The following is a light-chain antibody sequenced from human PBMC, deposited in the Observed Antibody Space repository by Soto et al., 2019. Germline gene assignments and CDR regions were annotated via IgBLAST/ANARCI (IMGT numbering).Light chain of an antibody. V-gene: IGKV2-28*01. J-gene: IGKJ1*01. CDR3: MQSIHLPPT. CDR2: LGS. Sequence: DIVMTQSPLSLPVTPGEPASISCRSSQSLLHSNGYNYLDWYLQKPGKSPQLLIYLGSNRASGVPDRFSGSGSGTDFTLKISRVEAEDVGIYYCMQSIHLPPTFGQGTKVDIK. CDR1: QSLLHSNGYNY.